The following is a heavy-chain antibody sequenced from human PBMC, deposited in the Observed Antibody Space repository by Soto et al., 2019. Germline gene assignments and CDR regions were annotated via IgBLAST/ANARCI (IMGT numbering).Heavy chain of an antibody. J-gene: IGHJ3*02. Sequence: QVQLVESGGGVVQPGRSLRLSCAASGFTFSSYAMHWVRQAPGKGLEWVAVISYDGSNKYYADSVKGRFTISRDNSKNTLYLQMNSLRAEDTAVYYCAREVYYDTLDAFDIWGQGTMVTVSS. CDR2: ISYDGSNK. CDR3: AREVYYDTLDAFDI. V-gene: IGHV3-30-3*01. CDR1: GFTFSSYA. D-gene: IGHD3-22*01.